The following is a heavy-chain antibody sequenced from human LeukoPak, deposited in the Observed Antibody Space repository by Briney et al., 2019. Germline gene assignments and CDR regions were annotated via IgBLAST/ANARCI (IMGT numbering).Heavy chain of an antibody. V-gene: IGHV3-11*04. J-gene: IGHJ3*02. CDR1: GFTFSDYY. D-gene: IGHD3-22*01. CDR2: ISSSGSTI. CDR3: ARSPYLGDSSGSTDAFDI. Sequence: GGSLRLSCAASGFTFSDYYMSWIRQAPGKGLEWVSYISSSGSTIYYADSVKGRFTISRDNAKNSLYLQMNSLRAEDTAVYYCARSPYLGDSSGSTDAFDIWGQGTMVTVSS.